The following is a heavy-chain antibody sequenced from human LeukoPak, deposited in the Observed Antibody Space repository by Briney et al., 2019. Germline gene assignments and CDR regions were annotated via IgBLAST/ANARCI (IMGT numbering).Heavy chain of an antibody. J-gene: IGHJ4*02. CDR1: GGSFSGYY. CDR3: AKDGTPLVAISTGDY. D-gene: IGHD3-22*01. Sequence: ETLSLTCAVYGGSFSGYYWSWVRQAPGKGLEWVSAISGSGGSTYYADSVKGRFTISRDNSKNTLYLQTNSLRAEDTAVYYCAKDGTPLVAISTGDYWGQGTLVTVSS. V-gene: IGHV3-23*01. CDR2: ISGSGGST.